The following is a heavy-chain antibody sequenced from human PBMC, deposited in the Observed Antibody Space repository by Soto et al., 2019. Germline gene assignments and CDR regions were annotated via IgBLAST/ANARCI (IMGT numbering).Heavy chain of an antibody. Sequence: PGESLKISCKGSGYSFTSYWIGWVRQMPGKGLEWMGIIYPGDSDTRYSPSFQGQVTISADKSISTAYLQWSSLKASDTAMYYCARQAPNDYGDYAAFDYYYYGMDVWGQGTTVTVSS. CDR1: GYSFTSYW. J-gene: IGHJ6*02. V-gene: IGHV5-51*01. CDR2: IYPGDSDT. D-gene: IGHD4-17*01. CDR3: ARQAPNDYGDYAAFDYYYYGMDV.